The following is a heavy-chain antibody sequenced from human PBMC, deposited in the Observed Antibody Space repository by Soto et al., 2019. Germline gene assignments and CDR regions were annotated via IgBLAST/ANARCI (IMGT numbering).Heavy chain of an antibody. Sequence: EVQLVESGGGLVQPGRSLRLSCAASGFTFDAYPMHWVRQAPGKGLEWVAGLAWDGGSIEYVDSVEGRFTISRDNAKNTIYLQTSILRDEDTVMYYCVRDDAIDLRGQGTQVSVSS. V-gene: IGHV3-9*01. CDR3: VRDDAIDL. CDR1: GFTFDAYP. J-gene: IGHJ3*01. CDR2: LAWDGGSI. D-gene: IGHD2-21*01.